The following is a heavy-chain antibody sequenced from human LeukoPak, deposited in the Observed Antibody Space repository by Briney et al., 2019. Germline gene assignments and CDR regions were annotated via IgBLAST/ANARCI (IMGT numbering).Heavy chain of an antibody. V-gene: IGHV4-61*02. Sequence: SESLSLTCTVSGGSISSGSYYWSWIRQPAGKGLEWIGRIYTSGSTNYNPSLKSRVTISVDTSKNQFSLKLSSVTAADTAAYYCARSTIGIVGLFDYRGQGTLVTVSS. CDR1: GGSISSGSYY. D-gene: IGHD3-22*01. CDR3: ARSTIGIVGLFDY. CDR2: IYTSGST. J-gene: IGHJ4*02.